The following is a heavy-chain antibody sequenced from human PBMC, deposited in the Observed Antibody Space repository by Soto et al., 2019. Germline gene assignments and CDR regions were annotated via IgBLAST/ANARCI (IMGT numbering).Heavy chain of an antibody. CDR3: ARTKRDPILTGYYLRPNWFDP. CDR2: IYPGDSDT. J-gene: IGHJ5*02. V-gene: IGHV5-51*01. CDR1: GYSFTSYW. D-gene: IGHD3-9*01. Sequence: GESLKISCKGSGYSFTSYWIGWVRQMPGKGLEWMGIIYPGDSDTRYSPSFQGQVTISADKSXRTAYXKSRPLKASDTAMYYCARTKRDPILTGYYLRPNWFDPWGQGTLVTVSA.